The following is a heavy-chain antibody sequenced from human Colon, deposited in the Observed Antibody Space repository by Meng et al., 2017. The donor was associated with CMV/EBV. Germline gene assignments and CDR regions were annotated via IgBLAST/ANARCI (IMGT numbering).Heavy chain of an antibody. V-gene: IGHV4-4*02. CDR3: AKIPLGYSLSPLVGLDP. CDR1: GVSISSDNW. CDR2: IYHSGTT. Sequence: QGKRQESSPGLVKPSGTLSLICSVSGVSISSDNWWTWVRQPPGKGLEWIGEIYHSGTTNYNPSLKSRVTISVDKSKNQVSLNLSSVTAADTAVYFCAKIPLGYSLSPLVGLDPWGQGTLVTVSS. J-gene: IGHJ5*02. D-gene: IGHD5-18*01.